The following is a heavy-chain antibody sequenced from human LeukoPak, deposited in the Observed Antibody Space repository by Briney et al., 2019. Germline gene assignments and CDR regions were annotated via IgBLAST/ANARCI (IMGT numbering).Heavy chain of an antibody. V-gene: IGHV1-69*06. Sequence: GASVKVSCKASGGTFSSYAISWVRQAPGQGLEWMGGIIPIFGTANYAQKFQGRVTITADKSTSTAYMELRSLRSDDTAVYYCAVSPYGSWSYYNGPERIDAFDIWGQGTMVTVSS. CDR3: AVSPYGSWSYYNGPERIDAFDI. J-gene: IGHJ3*02. D-gene: IGHD3-10*01. CDR1: GGTFSSYA. CDR2: IIPIFGTA.